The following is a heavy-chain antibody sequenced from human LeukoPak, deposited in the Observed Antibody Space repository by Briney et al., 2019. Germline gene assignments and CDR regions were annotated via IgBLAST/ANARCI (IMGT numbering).Heavy chain of an antibody. D-gene: IGHD1-20*01. V-gene: IGHV3-21*01. CDR1: GFTFSSYS. Sequence: GGSLRLSCAASGFTFSSYSMNWVRQAPGKGLEWVSSISSSSIYIYYADSVKGRFTISRDNAKNTLYLQMNSLRAEDTAVYYCARDRGNWNYPDYWGQGTLVTVSS. CDR2: ISSSSIYI. CDR3: ARDRGNWNYPDY. J-gene: IGHJ4*02.